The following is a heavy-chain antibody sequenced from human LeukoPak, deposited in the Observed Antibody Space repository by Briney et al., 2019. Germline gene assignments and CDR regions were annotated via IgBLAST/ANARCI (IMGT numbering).Heavy chain of an antibody. J-gene: IGHJ6*03. D-gene: IGHD2-21*02. CDR2: MNPNRDNT. CDR1: GYSFTSYD. CDR3: ARGLQYYYYYYYMDV. V-gene: IGHV1-8*01. Sequence: GASVKVSCKTSGYSFTSYDINWVRQATGQGLEWMGWMNPNRDNTGYAQKFQGRVTMTRNTSISTAYMELSRLRSDDTAVYYCARGLQYYYYYYYMDVWGKGTMVTISS.